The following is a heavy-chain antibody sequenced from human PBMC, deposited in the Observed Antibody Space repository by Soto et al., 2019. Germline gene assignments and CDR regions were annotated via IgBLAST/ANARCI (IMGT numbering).Heavy chain of an antibody. J-gene: IGHJ6*02. CDR2: IWSYASRE. D-gene: IGHD3-16*01. Sequence: QVQLVESGGGVVQPGTSLRLSSAASRLTFSTYDMHWVRQAPGKGREWVALIWSYASREFYADSVKGRFSISRDNSKYTLFLQMNGLRVEDTAVYYCAGEPRGGAYDMDVWGQGTTVTVSS. V-gene: IGHV3-33*01. CDR1: RLTFSTYD. CDR3: AGEPRGGAYDMDV.